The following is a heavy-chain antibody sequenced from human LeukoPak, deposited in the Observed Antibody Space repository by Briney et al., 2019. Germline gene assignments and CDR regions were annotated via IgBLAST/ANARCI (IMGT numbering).Heavy chain of an antibody. CDR2: IYYSGST. CDR1: GGSISSYY. CDR3: ARGLYCSSTSCEPATYYYYYMDV. J-gene: IGHJ6*03. V-gene: IGHV4-59*12. D-gene: IGHD2-2*01. Sequence: PSETLSLTCTVSGGSISSYYWSWIRQPPGKGLYWIGGIYYSGSTNYNPSLRSRVTMSVDTSKNQFSLKLSSVTAADTAVYYCARGLYCSSTSCEPATYYYYYMDVWGKGTTVTVSS.